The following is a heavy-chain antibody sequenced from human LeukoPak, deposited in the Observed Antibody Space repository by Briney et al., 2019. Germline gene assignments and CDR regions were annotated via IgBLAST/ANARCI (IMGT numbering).Heavy chain of an antibody. CDR1: GGSISSYY. Sequence: SETLSLTCTVSGGSISSYYWSWIRQPPGKGLEWIGYIYYSGSTNYNPSLKSRVTISVDMSKNQFSLKLSSVTAADTAVYYCARGGIKGVDYGDYDGYYYGMDVWGQGTTVTVSS. J-gene: IGHJ6*02. V-gene: IGHV4-59*01. D-gene: IGHD4-17*01. CDR3: ARGGIKGVDYGDYDGYYYGMDV. CDR2: IYYSGST.